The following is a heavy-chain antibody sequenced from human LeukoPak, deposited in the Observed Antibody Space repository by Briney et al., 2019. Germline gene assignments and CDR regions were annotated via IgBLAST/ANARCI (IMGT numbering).Heavy chain of an antibody. CDR2: INSGGSST. CDR3: ARGLVINWFDP. Sequence: GGSLRLSCAASGFTFSSYWMHWVRQAPGKGLVWVSRINSGGSSTSYADSVKGRFTISRDNAKNTLYLQMSSLRAEDTAVYYCARGLVINWFDPWGQGTLVTVSS. D-gene: IGHD3-9*01. V-gene: IGHV3-74*01. CDR1: GFTFSSYW. J-gene: IGHJ5*02.